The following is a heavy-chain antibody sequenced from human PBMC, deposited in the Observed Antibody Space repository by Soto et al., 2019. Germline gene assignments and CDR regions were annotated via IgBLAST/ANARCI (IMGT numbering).Heavy chain of an antibody. J-gene: IGHJ6*02. Sequence: PGGSLRLSCAASGLTFSDSAIHWVRQASGKGLEWVGRIRSKTNNYATTYAASVKGRFTISRDDSKNTAYLQMNSLKTEDTAVYYCIRSKNERRFYSYNGIDVWGQGTTVTVS. CDR3: IRSKNERRFYSYNGIDV. V-gene: IGHV3-73*01. CDR2: IRSKTNNYAT. CDR1: GLTFSDSA. D-gene: IGHD1-1*01.